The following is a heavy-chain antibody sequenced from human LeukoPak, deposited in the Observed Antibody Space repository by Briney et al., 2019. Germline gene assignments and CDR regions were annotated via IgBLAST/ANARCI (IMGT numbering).Heavy chain of an antibody. J-gene: IGHJ5*02. CDR1: RFTFINYA. D-gene: IGHD6-13*01. Sequence: PGGSLRLSCAATRFTFINYAMSWVRQAPGMGLEWVSVISGSGGATYYADSVKGRFTISRDNSKNTLYLQMNSLRAEDTAVYYCAKFLTSSFSSWFDPWGQGTLVTVPS. CDR2: ISGSGGAT. CDR3: AKFLTSSFSSWFDP. V-gene: IGHV3-23*01.